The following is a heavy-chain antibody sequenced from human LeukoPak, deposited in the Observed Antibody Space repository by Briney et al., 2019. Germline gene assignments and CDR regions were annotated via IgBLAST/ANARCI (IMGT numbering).Heavy chain of an antibody. D-gene: IGHD3-22*01. V-gene: IGHV3-23*01. Sequence: GGTLRLSCAASGFTFSNYGMSWVRQAPGKGLEWFSCIGGSGDITYYAGSVKGRFTISRDNSKNTLYVQMNSLRAEDTAVYYCARGGGYYDSSGYYCDYFDYWGQGTLVTVSS. CDR2: IGGSGDIT. J-gene: IGHJ4*02. CDR1: GFTFSNYG. CDR3: ARGGGYYDSSGYYCDYFDY.